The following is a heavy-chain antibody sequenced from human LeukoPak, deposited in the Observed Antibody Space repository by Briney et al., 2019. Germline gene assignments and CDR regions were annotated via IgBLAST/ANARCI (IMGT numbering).Heavy chain of an antibody. J-gene: IGHJ4*02. D-gene: IGHD1-26*01. CDR1: GFTFSNAW. CDR2: IRNKANSYTT. Sequence: PGGSLRLSCAASGFTFSNAWMSWVRQAPGKGLEWVGRIRNKANSYTTEYAASVKGRFTISRDDSKNSLYLQMNSLKTEDTAVYYCARGRKWELLYWGQGTLVTVSS. CDR3: ARGRKWELLY. V-gene: IGHV3-72*01.